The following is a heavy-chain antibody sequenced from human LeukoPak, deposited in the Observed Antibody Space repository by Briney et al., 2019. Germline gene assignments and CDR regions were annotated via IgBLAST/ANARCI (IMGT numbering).Heavy chain of an antibody. CDR1: GFTFSGSA. J-gene: IGHJ4*02. D-gene: IGHD2-2*01. CDR3: TSAQYCSSTSCEIFDY. CDR2: IRSKANGYAT. Sequence: GGSLRLPCAASGFTFSGSAMQWVRQASGKGLEWVGRIRSKANGYATAYAASVKGRFTISRDDSKNTAYLQMNSLKTEDTAVYYCTSAQYCSSTSCEIFDYWGQGTLVTVSS. V-gene: IGHV3-73*01.